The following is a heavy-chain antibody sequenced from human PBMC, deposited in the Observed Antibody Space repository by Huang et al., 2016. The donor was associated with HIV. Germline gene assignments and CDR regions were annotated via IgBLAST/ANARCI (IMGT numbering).Heavy chain of an antibody. CDR2: INHSGST. J-gene: IGHJ4*02. CDR1: GGSFSGYY. V-gene: IGHV4-34*01. CDR3: ARILMYYNSSGYGFDY. Sequence: QVQLQQWGAGLLKPSETLSLTCAVYGGSFSGYYWSWIRQPPGKGLEWIGEINHSGSTNYNPSLKIRVTISVDTSKNQFSLKLSSVTAADTAVYYCARILMYYNSSGYGFDYWGQGTLVTVSS. D-gene: IGHD3-22*01.